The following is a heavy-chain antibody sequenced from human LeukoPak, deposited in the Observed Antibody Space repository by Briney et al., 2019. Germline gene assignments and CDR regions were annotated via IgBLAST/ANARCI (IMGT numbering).Heavy chain of an antibody. CDR1: GGSISSYY. D-gene: IGHD3-22*01. CDR2: IYYSGST. Sequence: SETLSLTCTVYGGSISSYYWSWIRQPPGKGLEWIGNIYYSGSTNYNPSLKSRVTISVDTSKNQFSLKLSSVTAADTAVYYCTRGSIAYYYMDVWGKGTTVTISS. J-gene: IGHJ6*03. CDR3: TRGSIAYYYMDV. V-gene: IGHV4-59*01.